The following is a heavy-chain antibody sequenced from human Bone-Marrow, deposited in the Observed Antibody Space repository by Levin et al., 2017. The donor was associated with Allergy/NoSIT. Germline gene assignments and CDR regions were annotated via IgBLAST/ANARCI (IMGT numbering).Heavy chain of an antibody. J-gene: IGHJ5*02. D-gene: IGHD3-22*01. CDR1: GFTFSSYA. Sequence: PGGSLRLSCAASGFTFSSYAMSWVRQAPGKGLEWVSGISGSGGGTYYADSVKGRFTISRDNSKNTLYLQMNSLRAEDTAVFYCAKGGTSGNYAPYNWLDPWGQGTLVTVSS. CDR2: ISGSGGGT. CDR3: AKGGTSGNYAPYNWLDP. V-gene: IGHV3-23*01.